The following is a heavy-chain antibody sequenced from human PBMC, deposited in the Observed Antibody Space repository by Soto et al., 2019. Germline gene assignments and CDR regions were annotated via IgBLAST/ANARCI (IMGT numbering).Heavy chain of an antibody. CDR3: ARQGSNGAYYYYGMDV. V-gene: IGHV5-51*01. CDR2: IYPGDSDT. D-gene: IGHD2-8*01. Sequence: GESLRVSCKGSGYTFTDYWIGWVRQLPGKGLEWMGIIYPGDSDTRYSPSFQGQVTMSVDKSTSTAYLHWNTLKASDTAMYYCARQGSNGAYYYYGMDVWGQGTTVTVSS. CDR1: GYTFTDYW. J-gene: IGHJ6*02.